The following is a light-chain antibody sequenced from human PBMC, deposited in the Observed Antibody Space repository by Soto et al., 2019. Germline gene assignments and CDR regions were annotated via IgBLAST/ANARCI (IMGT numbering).Light chain of an antibody. CDR1: QSVSNNY. J-gene: IGKJ5*01. CDR3: QQRSNWPPIT. CDR2: DAS. Sequence: EIVLTQSPGTLSLSPGERATLSCRASQSVSNNYLAWYQQKPGQAPRLLIYDASNRATGIPARFSGSGSGTGFTLTISSLEPEDFAVYYCQQRSNWPPITFGQGTRLEIK. V-gene: IGKV3-11*01.